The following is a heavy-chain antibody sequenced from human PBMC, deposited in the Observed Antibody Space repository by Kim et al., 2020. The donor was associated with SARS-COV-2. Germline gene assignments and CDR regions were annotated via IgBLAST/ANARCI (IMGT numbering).Heavy chain of an antibody. D-gene: IGHD3-3*01. CDR3: ARLKRITIFGVVIEGPFDI. Sequence: GESLKISCKGSGYSFTSYWIGWVRQMPGKGLEWMGIIYPGDSGTRYSPSFQGQVTISADKSISTAYLQWSSLKASDTAMYYCARLKRITIFGVVIEGPFDIWGQGTMVTVSS. CDR2: IYPGDSGT. J-gene: IGHJ3*02. CDR1: GYSFTSYW. V-gene: IGHV5-51*01.